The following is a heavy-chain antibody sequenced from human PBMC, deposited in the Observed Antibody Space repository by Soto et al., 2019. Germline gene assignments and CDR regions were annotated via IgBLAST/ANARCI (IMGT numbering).Heavy chain of an antibody. D-gene: IGHD1-26*01. CDR1: GFTFDNFA. J-gene: IGHJ4*02. CDR2: ISWNGGRT. CDR3: AKASYSLGIEVATDFDY. Sequence: SLRLSCKASGFTFDNFAMHWVRQSPERGLEWVSAISWNGGRTGYADSVQGRFIVSRDNSKSSLFLQMNSLSREDTALYFCAKASYSLGIEVATDFDYWGQGAWVTVSS. V-gene: IGHV3-9*01.